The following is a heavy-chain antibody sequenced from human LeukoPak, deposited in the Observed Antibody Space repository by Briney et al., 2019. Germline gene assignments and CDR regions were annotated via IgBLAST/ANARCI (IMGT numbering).Heavy chain of an antibody. D-gene: IGHD4-17*01. CDR2: ISGNGNSA. CDR1: GFTFSSFA. V-gene: IGHV3-23*01. J-gene: IGHJ6*02. CDR3: AKHNGDYEYGMDV. Sequence: GGSLRLSCAASGFTFSSFALSWVRQAPGKGLDWVSTISGNGNSAHFADSVKGRFIISRDNSKNTLYLQMNSLRAEDTAVYYCAKHNGDYEYGMDVWGQGTTVTVSS.